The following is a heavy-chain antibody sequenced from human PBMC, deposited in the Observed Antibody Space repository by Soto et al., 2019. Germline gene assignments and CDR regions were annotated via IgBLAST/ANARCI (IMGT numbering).Heavy chain of an antibody. Sequence: PSETLSLTCTVSGGSISSSSYYWGWIRQPPGKGLEWIGSIYYSGRTYYNPSLKSRVTISVDTSKNQFSLKLSSVTAADTAVYYCARQRPYGSGSYYIPSASQNFDYWGQGTLVTVSS. D-gene: IGHD3-10*01. CDR3: ARQRPYGSGSYYIPSASQNFDY. V-gene: IGHV4-39*01. CDR1: GGSISSSSYY. CDR2: IYYSGRT. J-gene: IGHJ4*02.